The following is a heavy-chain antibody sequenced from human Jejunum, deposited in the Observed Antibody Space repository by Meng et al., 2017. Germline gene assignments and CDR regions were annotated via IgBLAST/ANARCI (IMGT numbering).Heavy chain of an antibody. D-gene: IGHD6-13*01. J-gene: IGHJ3*02. V-gene: IGHV3-48*03. CDR3: AREAGNLRAFDI. Sequence: GGSLRLSCEVSGFIFSSFEMNWVRQAPGKGLEWVSYIGNGGGRTTYYADSVKGRFTISRDNAKNSLFLQMSSLRAEDTAIYCCAREAGNLRAFDIWGQGTVVTVSS. CDR1: GFIFSSFE. CDR2: IGNGGGRTT.